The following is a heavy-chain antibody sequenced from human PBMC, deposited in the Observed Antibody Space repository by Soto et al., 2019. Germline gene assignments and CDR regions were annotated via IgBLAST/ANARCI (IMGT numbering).Heavy chain of an antibody. Sequence: ASVKVSCKASGGPFSSYAISWVRQAPGQGLEWMGGIIPIFGTANYAQKFQGRVTITADESTSTAYMELSSLRSEDTAVYYCARGSAYYDYVWGSYLGYWGQGTLVTVSS. CDR3: ARGSAYYDYVWGSYLGY. CDR2: IIPIFGTA. V-gene: IGHV1-69*13. CDR1: GGPFSSYA. D-gene: IGHD3-16*02. J-gene: IGHJ4*02.